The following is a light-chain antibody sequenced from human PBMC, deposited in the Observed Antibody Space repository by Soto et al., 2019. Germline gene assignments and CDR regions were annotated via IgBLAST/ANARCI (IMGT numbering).Light chain of an antibody. V-gene: IGKV3-11*01. Sequence: EIVLTQSPATLSLSPGERATLSCRASQSVSSYLAWYQQKPGQAPRLLIYDASNRATGIPARFSGSGSGTDFTLTISSLQPDDFATYYCLQYNSYWTFGQGTKVDIK. CDR1: QSVSSY. CDR2: DAS. CDR3: LQYNSYWT. J-gene: IGKJ1*01.